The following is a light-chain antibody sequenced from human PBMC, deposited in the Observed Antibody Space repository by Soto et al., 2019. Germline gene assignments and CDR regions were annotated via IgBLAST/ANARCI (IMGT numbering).Light chain of an antibody. V-gene: IGKV1-9*01. CDR2: AAS. CDR3: QQLNSYPPRIT. Sequence: DIQLTQSPSFLSASVGDRVTITCRASQGISSYLALDQQKTGKAPTLLIYAASTLQSGVPSRFSGSGSVTEFTLTISILQPEDYATYFCQQLNSYPPRITFGQGTRLEIK. J-gene: IGKJ5*01. CDR1: QGISSY.